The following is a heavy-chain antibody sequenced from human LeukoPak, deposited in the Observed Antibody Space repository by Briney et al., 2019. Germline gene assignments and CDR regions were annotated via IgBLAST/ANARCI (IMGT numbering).Heavy chain of an antibody. V-gene: IGHV7-4-1*02. Sequence: GASVKVSCKASGYTFTSYAMNWVRQAPGQGLEWMGWINTNTGNPTYAQGFTGRFVFSLDTSVSTAYLQISSLKAEDTAVYYCAGSDSSGYYFPFDYWGQGTLVTVSS. CDR1: GYTFTSYA. J-gene: IGHJ4*02. CDR3: AGSDSSGYYFPFDY. CDR2: INTNTGNP. D-gene: IGHD3-22*01.